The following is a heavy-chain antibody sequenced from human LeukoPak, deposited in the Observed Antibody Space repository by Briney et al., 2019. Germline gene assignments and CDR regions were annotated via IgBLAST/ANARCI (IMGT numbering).Heavy chain of an antibody. CDR1: GFTFSSYA. V-gene: IGHV3-48*04. Sequence: GGSLRLSCAASGFTFSSYAMSWVRQAPGKGLEWVSYISSSGSTIYYADSVKGRFTISRDNAKNSLYLQMNSLRAEDTAVYYCARDSVPAAIVDYWGQGTLVTVSS. CDR2: ISSSGSTI. D-gene: IGHD2-2*01. J-gene: IGHJ4*02. CDR3: ARDSVPAAIVDY.